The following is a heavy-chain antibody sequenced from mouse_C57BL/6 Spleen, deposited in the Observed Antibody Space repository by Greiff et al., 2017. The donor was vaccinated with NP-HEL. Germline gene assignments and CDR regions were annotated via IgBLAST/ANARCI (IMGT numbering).Heavy chain of an antibody. CDR2: ISYDGSN. CDR3: ARDQEDY. V-gene: IGHV3-6*01. CDR1: GYSITSGYY. Sequence: EVQVVESGPGLVKPSQSLSLTCSVTGYSITSGYYWNWIRQFPGNKLEWMGYISYDGSNNYNPSLKNRISITRDTSKNQFFLKLNSVTTEDSATYYCARDQEDYWGQGTSVTVSS. J-gene: IGHJ4*01.